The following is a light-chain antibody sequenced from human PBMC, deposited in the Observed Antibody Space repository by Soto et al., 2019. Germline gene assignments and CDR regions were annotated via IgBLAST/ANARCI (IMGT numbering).Light chain of an antibody. V-gene: IGLV2-23*01. Sequence: QPDLTQPASVSSAHRQAIPIPCTRTSRDFGSYNLVSWYQQHPGKAPKLMIYEGSKRPSGVSNRFSGSKSGNTASLTISGLQAEDEADYYCCSYAGSSTPYVFGTGTKVTVL. CDR1: SRDFGSYNL. CDR3: CSYAGSSTPYV. J-gene: IGLJ1*01. CDR2: EGS.